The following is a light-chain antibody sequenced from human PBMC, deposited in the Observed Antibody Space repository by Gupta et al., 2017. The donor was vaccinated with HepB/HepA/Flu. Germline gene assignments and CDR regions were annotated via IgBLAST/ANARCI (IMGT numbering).Light chain of an antibody. CDR3: CSYAGSSTFVV. V-gene: IGLV2-23*02. CDR2: EVS. Sequence: QSALTQPASVSGSPGQSITISCTGTSSDLGSYNLVSWYQQHPGKAPKLMIYEVSKRPSGVSNRFSGSKSGNTASLTSSGLQAEDEADYYCCSYAGSSTFVVFGGGTKLTVL. CDR1: SSDLGSYNL. J-gene: IGLJ2*01.